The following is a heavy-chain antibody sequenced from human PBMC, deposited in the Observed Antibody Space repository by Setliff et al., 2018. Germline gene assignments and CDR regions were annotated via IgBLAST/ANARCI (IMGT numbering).Heavy chain of an antibody. J-gene: IGHJ5*02. CDR1: GGSITTSSYS. CDR3: AMWQLGWFDP. D-gene: IGHD1-26*01. Sequence: SETLSLTCTVSGGSITTSSYSWGWIRQPPGKGLEWIGYVHYSGTTYYNPSLKSRVTISIDTSKNQFSLNLNSVTAADTAVYYCAMWQLGWFDPWGQGTLVTVSS. CDR2: VHYSGTT. V-gene: IGHV4-39*01.